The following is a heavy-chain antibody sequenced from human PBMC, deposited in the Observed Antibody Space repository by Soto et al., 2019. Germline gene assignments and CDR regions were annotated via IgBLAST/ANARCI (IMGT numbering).Heavy chain of an antibody. CDR1: GYTFTTYL. V-gene: IGHV1-46*01. CDR3: ARGDYASNVFIMDV. J-gene: IGHJ6*02. Sequence: ASVKVSCKAFGYTFTTYLLHWVRQSPGQGYEWLDKINPTGGDTVYAQKCQGRVSVTRDTSTSTVNIELGSLNSKDTAVYYCARGDYASNVFIMDVWGQGTAVTVSS. D-gene: IGHD2-2*01. CDR2: INPTGGDT.